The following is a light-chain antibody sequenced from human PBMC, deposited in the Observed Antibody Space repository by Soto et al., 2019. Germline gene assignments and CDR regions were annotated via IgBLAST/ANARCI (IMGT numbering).Light chain of an antibody. J-gene: IGKJ1*01. CDR2: DAS. CDR3: QQYGSSPT. Sequence: EIVLTQSPATLSSSPGERATLSCGASQSVSSSYLAWYQQKPGLAPRLLIYDASSRATGIPDRFSGSGSGTDFTLTISRLEPEDFAVYYCQQYGSSPTFGQGTKVDIK. CDR1: QSVSSSY. V-gene: IGKV3D-20*01.